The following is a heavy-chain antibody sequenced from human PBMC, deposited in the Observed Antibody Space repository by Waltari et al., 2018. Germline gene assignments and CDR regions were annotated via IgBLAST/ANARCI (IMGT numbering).Heavy chain of an antibody. J-gene: IGHJ6*02. V-gene: IGHV4-61*02. CDR2: IYTTGST. Sequence: QVQLHESGPGLVKPSQTLSLTCTVSGGSISRGDSHWSWIRQTAGKGLEWVGRIYTTGSTNYNPSLKSRVTISADTSKNQVYLTLSSVTAADAAVYYCARDWGDSYRSYSYYYGVDVWGQGTTVTVS. CDR3: ARDWGDSYRSYSYYYGVDV. D-gene: IGHD7-27*01. CDR1: GGSISRGDSH.